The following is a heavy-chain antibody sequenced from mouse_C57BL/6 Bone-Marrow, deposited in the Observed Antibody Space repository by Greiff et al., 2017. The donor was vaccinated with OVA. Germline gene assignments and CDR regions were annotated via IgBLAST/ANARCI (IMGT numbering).Heavy chain of an antibody. CDR2: IYPGDGDT. D-gene: IGHD1-1*01. V-gene: IGHV1-82*01. Sequence: QVQLQQSGAELVKPGASVKISCKASGYAFSSSWMNWVKQRPGKGLEWIGRIYPGDGDTNYNGKFKGKATLTADKSSSTAYMQLSSLTSEDSAVYFCARDPPYYYGSSYAMDYWGQGTSVTVSS. J-gene: IGHJ4*01. CDR1: GYAFSSSW. CDR3: ARDPPYYYGSSYAMDY.